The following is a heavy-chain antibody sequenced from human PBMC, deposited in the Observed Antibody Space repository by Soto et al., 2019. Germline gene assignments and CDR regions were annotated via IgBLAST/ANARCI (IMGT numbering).Heavy chain of an antibody. CDR3: AQALVFTGGDGFDS. CDR2: IYYSGNT. D-gene: IGHD1-1*01. Sequence: QVRLQEWGPGLVKPSQTLSLKCSVSGGSITTGGRYWSWIRQLPGKGLEWIGDIYYSGNTYYNASLKSRVTISVEEAKNQFSLKLSSVTAADTAVYYCAQALVFTGGDGFDSWGQGRLVTVSS. V-gene: IGHV4-31*02. J-gene: IGHJ3*02. CDR1: GGSITTGGRY.